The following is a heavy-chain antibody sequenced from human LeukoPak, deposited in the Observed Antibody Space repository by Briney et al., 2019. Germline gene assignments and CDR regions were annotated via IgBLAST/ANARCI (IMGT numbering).Heavy chain of an antibody. V-gene: IGHV3-66*01. CDR2: IYSGGST. CDR3: ARDKKAAAGTHPDY. D-gene: IGHD6-13*01. J-gene: IGHJ4*02. CDR1: GFTVSSNY. Sequence: GGSLRLSCAASGFTVSSNYMSWVRQAPGKGLEWVSVIYSGGSTYYADSVKGRFTISRDNSKNTLYLQMNSLRAEDTAVYYCARDKKAAAGTHPDYWGQGTLVTVSS.